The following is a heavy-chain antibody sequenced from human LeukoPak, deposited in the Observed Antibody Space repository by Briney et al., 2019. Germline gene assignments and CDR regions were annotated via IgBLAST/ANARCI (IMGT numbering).Heavy chain of an antibody. Sequence: ASVKVSCKASGYTFTGYYMHWVRQAPGQGLEWMGWINPNSGGTNYAQKFQGWVTMTRDTSTSTAYMEVRSLRSDDTAVYYCARDIGVSNFDYWGQGTLVTVSS. J-gene: IGHJ4*02. CDR3: ARDIGVSNFDY. D-gene: IGHD5/OR15-5a*01. CDR2: INPNSGGT. CDR1: GYTFTGYY. V-gene: IGHV1-2*04.